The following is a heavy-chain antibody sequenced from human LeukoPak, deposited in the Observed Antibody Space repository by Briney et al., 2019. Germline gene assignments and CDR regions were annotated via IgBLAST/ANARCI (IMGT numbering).Heavy chain of an antibody. V-gene: IGHV1-8*01. J-gene: IGHJ4*02. D-gene: IGHD1-26*01. Sequence: ASVKVSCKASGYTFTSYDINWVRQATGQGLEWMGWINLNSGNTGYAQNFQGRLTVTRDTSINTAYMGLNTLRSEDTAIYYCARVTGSIDYWGQGTLVTVSS. CDR2: INLNSGNT. CDR1: GYTFTSYD. CDR3: ARVTGSIDY.